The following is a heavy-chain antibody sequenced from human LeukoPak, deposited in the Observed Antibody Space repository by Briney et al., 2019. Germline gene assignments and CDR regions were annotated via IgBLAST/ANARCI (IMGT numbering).Heavy chain of an antibody. Sequence: SETLSLTCAVHGGSFSGYYWSWIRQPPGKGLEWIGEINHSGSTNYNPSLKSRVTISIDTSKNQFSLKLSSVTAADTAVYYCARVSGYHWEGFYDYWGQGTLVTVSS. CDR1: GGSFSGYY. D-gene: IGHD5-12*01. V-gene: IGHV4-34*01. CDR3: ARVSGYHWEGFYDY. J-gene: IGHJ4*02. CDR2: INHSGST.